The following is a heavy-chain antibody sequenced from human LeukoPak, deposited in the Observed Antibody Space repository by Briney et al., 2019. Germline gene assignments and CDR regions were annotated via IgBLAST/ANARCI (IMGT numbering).Heavy chain of an antibody. J-gene: IGHJ6*03. Sequence: PSETLSLTCAVYGGSFSGYYWSWIRQPPGKGLGWIGEINHSGSTNYNPSLKSRVTISVDTSKNQFSLKLSSVTAADTAVYYCARNVGYCSSTSCYPSYYYYYYMDVWGKGTTVTVSS. CDR3: ARNVGYCSSTSCYPSYYYYYYMDV. V-gene: IGHV4-34*01. D-gene: IGHD2-2*01. CDR2: INHSGST. CDR1: GGSFSGYY.